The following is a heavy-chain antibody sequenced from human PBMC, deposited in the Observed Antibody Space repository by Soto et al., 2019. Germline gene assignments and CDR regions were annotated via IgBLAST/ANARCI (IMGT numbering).Heavy chain of an antibody. J-gene: IGHJ6*02. V-gene: IGHV3-23*01. CDR1: GFTFSSYA. Sequence: GGSLRLSCAASGFTFSSYAMSWVRQAPGKGLEWVSAISGSGGSTYYADSGKGRFTISRDNSKNTLYLQMNSLRAEDTAVYYWAKPGGRFLEWTQQDRVRGMDVWGQGTTVTVS. CDR3: AKPGGRFLEWTQQDRVRGMDV. D-gene: IGHD3-3*01. CDR2: ISGSGGST.